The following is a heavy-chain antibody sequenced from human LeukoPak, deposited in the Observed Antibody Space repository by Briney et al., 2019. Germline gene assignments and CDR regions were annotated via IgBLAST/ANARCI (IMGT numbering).Heavy chain of an antibody. CDR3: AKEPVVVVAAPLAY. V-gene: IGHV3-23*01. Sequence: GGSLRLSCAASGFTFSSYAMSWVRQAPGKGLECVSAISGSGGSTYYADSVKGRFTISRDNSKNTLYLQMNSLRAEDTAVYSCAKEPVVVVAAPLAYWGKGTLVTVS. J-gene: IGHJ4*02. CDR2: ISGSGGST. D-gene: IGHD2-15*01. CDR1: GFTFSSYA.